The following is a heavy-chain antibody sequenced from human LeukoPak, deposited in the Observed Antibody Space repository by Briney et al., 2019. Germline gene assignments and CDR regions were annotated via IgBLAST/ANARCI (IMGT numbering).Heavy chain of an antibody. D-gene: IGHD2-2*01. CDR1: GYTFTAYY. Sequence: GASVKVSCKASGYTFTAYYMHWVRQAPGQGLEWMGTINPSGGSTSYAQKFQGRVTMTRDTSTSTVYMELSSLRSEDTAVYYCARDSVDIVVIPAATYYFDYWGQGTLVTVSS. CDR3: ARDSVDIVVIPAATYYFDY. J-gene: IGHJ4*02. CDR2: INPSGGST. V-gene: IGHV1-46*01.